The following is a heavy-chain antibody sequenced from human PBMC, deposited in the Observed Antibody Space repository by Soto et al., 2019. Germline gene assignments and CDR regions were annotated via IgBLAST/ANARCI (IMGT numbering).Heavy chain of an antibody. D-gene: IGHD3-10*01. CDR1: GGSISSYY. CDR3: ATGRSSGSSFYYYGMDV. J-gene: IGHJ6*02. V-gene: IGHV4-59*01. CDR2: IYYSGST. Sequence: SETLSLTCTVSGGSISSYYWSWIRQPPGKGLEWIGYIYYSGSTNYNPSLKSRVTISVDTSKNQFSLKLSSVTAADTGVYYCATGRSSGSSFYYYGMDVWGQGT.